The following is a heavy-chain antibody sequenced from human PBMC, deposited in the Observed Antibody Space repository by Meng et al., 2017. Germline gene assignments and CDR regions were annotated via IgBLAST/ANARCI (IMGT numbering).Heavy chain of an antibody. CDR2: IWYDGSNK. Sequence: QGQVGGSGGGVVQDGRSLRLSCAASGFTFSSYGMHCVRQAPGKGLEWVAVIWYDGSNKYYADSVKGRFTISRDNSKNTLYLQMNSLRAEDTAVYYRARVMYSSGWSFDYWGQGTLVTVSS. D-gene: IGHD6-19*01. CDR1: GFTFSSYG. J-gene: IGHJ4*02. V-gene: IGHV3-33*01. CDR3: ARVMYSSGWSFDY.